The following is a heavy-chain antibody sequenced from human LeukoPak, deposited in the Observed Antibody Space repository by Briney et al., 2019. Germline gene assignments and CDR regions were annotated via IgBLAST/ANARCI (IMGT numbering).Heavy chain of an antibody. J-gene: IGHJ4*02. V-gene: IGHV1-46*01. D-gene: IGHD6-6*01. CDR1: GGTFSNHA. CDR2: INPTGGST. Sequence: ASVKVSCKASGGTFSNHAFSWVRQAPGQGLEWMGIINPTGGSTTYAQKFQGRVTMTRDTSTSTVYMELSSLRSDDTAVYYCARTAARRFDYWGQGTLVTVSS. CDR3: ARTAARRFDY.